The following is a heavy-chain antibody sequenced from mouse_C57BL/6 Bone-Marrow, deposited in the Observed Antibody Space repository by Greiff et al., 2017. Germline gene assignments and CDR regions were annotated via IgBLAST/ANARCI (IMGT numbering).Heavy chain of an antibody. CDR1: GYTFTDYY. CDR3: AKGDGSFDY. D-gene: IGHD2-3*01. Sequence: VQLQQSGPALVKPGASVKISCKASGYTFTDYYMNWVKQSHGKSLEWIGDINPNNGGTSYNQKFKGKATLTVDKSSSTAYMELRSLTSEDSAVYYCAKGDGSFDYWGQGTTLTVSS. V-gene: IGHV1-26*01. J-gene: IGHJ2*01. CDR2: INPNNGGT.